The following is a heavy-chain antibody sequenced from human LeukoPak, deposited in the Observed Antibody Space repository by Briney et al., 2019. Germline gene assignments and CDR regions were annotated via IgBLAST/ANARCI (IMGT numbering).Heavy chain of an antibody. D-gene: IGHD4-11*01. Sequence: SETLSLTCTVSGGSVSSGSYYWSWIRQPPGKGLEWIGYIYYSGSTNYNPSLKSRVTISVDTSKNQFSLKLSSVTAADTAVYYCARDPMTTVGYWGQETLVTVSS. V-gene: IGHV4-61*01. J-gene: IGHJ4*02. CDR1: GGSVSSGSYY. CDR2: IYYSGST. CDR3: ARDPMTTVGY.